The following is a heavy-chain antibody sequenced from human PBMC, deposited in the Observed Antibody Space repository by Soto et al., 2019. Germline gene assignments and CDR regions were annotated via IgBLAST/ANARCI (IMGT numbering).Heavy chain of an antibody. V-gene: IGHV1-69*02. Sequence: QVQLVQSGAEVKKPGSSVKVSCKASGGTISSYPISWVRQAPGQGLEWMGRIIPILGIANYARKFRGRVAITGDKSTSPAYMELSSLRSEDTAVYYCVGLPTAAGDLDCLGQVTLVTVSS. CDR2: IIPILGIA. CDR1: GGTISSYP. J-gene: IGHJ4*02. D-gene: IGHD6-13*01. CDR3: VGLPTAAGDLDC.